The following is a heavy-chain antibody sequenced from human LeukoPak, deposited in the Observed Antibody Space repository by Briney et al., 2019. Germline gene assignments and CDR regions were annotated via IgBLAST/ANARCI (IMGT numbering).Heavy chain of an antibody. CDR3: ARQGGGDSSSWYASGDWYFDL. CDR2: IYYSGST. V-gene: IGHV4-39*01. Sequence: SETLSLTCTVSGGSISSSSYYWGWIRQPPGKGLEWIGSIYYSGSTYYNPSLKSRVTISVDTSKNQLSLKLSSVTAADTAVYYCARQGGGDSSSWYASGDWYFDLWGRGTLVTVSS. D-gene: IGHD6-13*01. J-gene: IGHJ2*01. CDR1: GGSISSSSYY.